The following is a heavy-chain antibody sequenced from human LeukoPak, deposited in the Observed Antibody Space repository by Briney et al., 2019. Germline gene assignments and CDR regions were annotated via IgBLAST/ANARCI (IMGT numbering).Heavy chain of an antibody. CDR2: INHSGST. Sequence: SEALSLTCAVYGGSFSGYYWSWIRQPPGKGLEWIGEINHSGSTNYNPSLKSRVTISVDTSKNQFSLKLSSVTAADTAVYYCARVRRAYSSGWQVFDYWGQGTLVTVSS. D-gene: IGHD6-19*01. J-gene: IGHJ4*02. CDR3: ARVRRAYSSGWQVFDY. V-gene: IGHV4-34*01. CDR1: GGSFSGYY.